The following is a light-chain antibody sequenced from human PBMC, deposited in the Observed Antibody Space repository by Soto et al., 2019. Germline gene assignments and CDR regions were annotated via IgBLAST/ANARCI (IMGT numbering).Light chain of an antibody. Sequence: DIQMTQSPFSLSASLGDRVTITCRASQSISDYLNWYQQKPGKGPKLLIFAASSVQVGVPSRFSGSGSGTDFTLTISSLQPEDFATYCCQQSHSAPFTFGPGTTVDIK. CDR2: AAS. CDR3: QQSHSAPFT. J-gene: IGKJ3*01. V-gene: IGKV1-39*01. CDR1: QSISDY.